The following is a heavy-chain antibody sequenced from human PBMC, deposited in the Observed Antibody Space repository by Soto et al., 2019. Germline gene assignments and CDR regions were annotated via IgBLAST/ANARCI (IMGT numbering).Heavy chain of an antibody. Sequence: GGSLRLSCATSGFNFNNYAMSWVRQAPGERLEWVSFISSSGGTTYYADSVKGRFTISRDNSRNTVFLQMNTLGAEDTAVYYCARGWGRDYDSSGYYYSSYFDYWGQGTLVTVSS. CDR2: ISSSGGTT. D-gene: IGHD3-22*01. V-gene: IGHV3-23*01. CDR3: ARGWGRDYDSSGYYYSSYFDY. J-gene: IGHJ4*02. CDR1: GFNFNNYA.